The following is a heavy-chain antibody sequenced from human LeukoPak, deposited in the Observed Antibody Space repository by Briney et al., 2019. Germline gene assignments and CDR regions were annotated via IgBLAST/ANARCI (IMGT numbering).Heavy chain of an antibody. D-gene: IGHD5-18*01. CDR3: ARDRGGYTYSHDY. J-gene: IGHJ4*02. CDR2: IYYSGST. Sequence: SETLSLTCTVSGGSISSYYWSWIRQPPGKGLEWIGYIYYSGSTNYNPSLKSRVTISMDKSKNQLSLKLNFVTAADTAVYYCARDRGGYTYSHDYWGQGTLVTVSS. V-gene: IGHV4-59*12. CDR1: GGSISSYY.